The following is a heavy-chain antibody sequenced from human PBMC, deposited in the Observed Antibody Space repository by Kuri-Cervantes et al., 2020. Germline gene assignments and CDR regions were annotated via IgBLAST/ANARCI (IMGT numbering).Heavy chain of an antibody. Sequence: ASVKVSCKTSGYTFSDFYIHWVRQAPGQGLEWMGWVNGKSGDTTFAQRFQGRVTMTRGTSLSTAYMELTSLRPDDTAVYFCARDPATRTPLDYWGQGTLVTVSS. V-gene: IGHV1-2*02. J-gene: IGHJ4*02. D-gene: IGHD2-2*01. CDR3: ARDPATRTPLDY. CDR2: VNGKSGDT. CDR1: GYTFSDFY.